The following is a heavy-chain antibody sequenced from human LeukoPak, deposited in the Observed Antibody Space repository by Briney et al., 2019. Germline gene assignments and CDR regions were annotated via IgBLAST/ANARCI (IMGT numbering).Heavy chain of an antibody. V-gene: IGHV4-34*01. CDR1: GGSFSGYY. J-gene: IGHJ4*02. CDR2: INHSGST. D-gene: IGHD2-15*01. CDR3: AREGVVVVAASGLFDY. Sequence: SETLSLTCAVYGGSFSGYYWGWIRQPPGKGLEWIGEINHSGSTNYNPSLKSRVTISVDTSKNQFSLKLSSVTAADTAVYYCAREGVVVVAASGLFDYWGQGTLVTVSS.